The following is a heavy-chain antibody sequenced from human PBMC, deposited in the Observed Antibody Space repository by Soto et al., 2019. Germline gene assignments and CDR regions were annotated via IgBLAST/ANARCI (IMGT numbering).Heavy chain of an antibody. V-gene: IGHV1-3*01. Sequence: ASVKVSCKTSGYTFTNYVVDWVRQAPGQGLEWMGWINSGNGNTKYSEKFQGRVTITRDTSASTAYMELNSLTSEDTAVYYCARGLTIFGVVIGYWGQGTLVTVAS. CDR2: INSGNGNT. D-gene: IGHD3-3*01. J-gene: IGHJ4*02. CDR3: ARGLTIFGVVIGY. CDR1: GYTFTNYV.